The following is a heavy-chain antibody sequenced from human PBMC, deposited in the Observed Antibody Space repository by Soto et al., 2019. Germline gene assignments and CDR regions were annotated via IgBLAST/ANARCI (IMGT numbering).Heavy chain of an antibody. Sequence: SETLSLTCTVSGGSISSYYWSWIRQPPGKGLEWIGSIYYSGSTYYNPSLKSRVTISVDTSKNQFSLKLSSVTAADTAVYYCARQSYYGSGITSYYFDYWGQGTLVTVSS. D-gene: IGHD3-10*01. V-gene: IGHV4-59*05. CDR2: IYYSGST. CDR1: GGSISSYY. J-gene: IGHJ4*02. CDR3: ARQSYYGSGITSYYFDY.